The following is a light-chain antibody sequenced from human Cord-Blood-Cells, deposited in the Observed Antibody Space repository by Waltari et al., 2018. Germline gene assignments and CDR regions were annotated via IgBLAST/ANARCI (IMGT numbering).Light chain of an antibody. Sequence: DIQMTQSPSTLSASVGDRVTITCRASQSISSWVAWYQQKPGKYPKLLIYDAPSLESVVPPRFSGSGSGTEVTLTISSLQPDDFATYYCQQYNSYWTFGQGTKVQIK. CDR1: QSISSW. CDR2: DAP. V-gene: IGKV1-5*01. CDR3: QQYNSYWT. J-gene: IGKJ1*01.